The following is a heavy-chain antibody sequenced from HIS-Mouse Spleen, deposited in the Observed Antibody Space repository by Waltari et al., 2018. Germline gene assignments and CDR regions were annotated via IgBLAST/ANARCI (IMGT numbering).Heavy chain of an antibody. D-gene: IGHD6-19*01. CDR2: VPHSGSP. CDR1: GGSFSGDY. J-gene: IGHJ4*02. V-gene: IGHV4-34*01. CDR3: AKASSGWLDY. Sequence: QVQLQQWGAGLLKPSETLSLTCAVYGGSFSGDYWSWIRQPPGKGLEWIGEVPHSGSPNYNPSLKSRVTISVATSKNQFSLKLSSVTAADTAVYYCAKASSGWLDYWGQGTLVTVSS.